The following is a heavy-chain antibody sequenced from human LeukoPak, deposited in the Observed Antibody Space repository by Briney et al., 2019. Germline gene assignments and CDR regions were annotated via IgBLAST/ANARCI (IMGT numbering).Heavy chain of an antibody. J-gene: IGHJ3*02. CDR3: ATEVVAATNDAFDI. Sequence: GGSLRLSCAASGFTFSSYEMNWVRQAPGKGLEWVSYISSSGSTIYYEDSVKGGFTISRDNAKNSLYLQMNSLRAEDTAVYYCATEVVAATNDAFDIWGQGTMVTVSS. V-gene: IGHV3-48*03. CDR1: GFTFSSYE. D-gene: IGHD2-15*01. CDR2: ISSSGSTI.